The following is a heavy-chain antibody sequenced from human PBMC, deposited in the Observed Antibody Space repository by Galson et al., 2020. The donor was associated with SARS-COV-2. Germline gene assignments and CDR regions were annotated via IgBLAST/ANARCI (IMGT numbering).Heavy chain of an antibody. CDR3: ARLGGYSLNHFDL. D-gene: IGHD3-22*01. V-gene: IGHV2-5*02. Sequence: SGPTLVKPTQTLTLTCTLSGFSIRASGVGVGWIRQPPGKALEWLTLIYWDDEIRYSPSLRTRLTITKDTSKEQVALVMTNVDPLDTGTYFCARLGGYSLNHFDLCGQGLLVTVSS. CDR2: IYWDDEI. J-gene: IGHJ4*02. CDR1: GFSIRASGVG.